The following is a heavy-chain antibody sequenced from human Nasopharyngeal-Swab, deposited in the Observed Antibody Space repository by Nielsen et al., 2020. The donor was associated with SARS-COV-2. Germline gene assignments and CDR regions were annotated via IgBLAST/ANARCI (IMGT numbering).Heavy chain of an antibody. CDR1: GFTFINAW. CDR2: IKSKTDGGTT. D-gene: IGHD5-12*01. V-gene: IGHV3-15*01. CDR3: TTDRNSGYDHDAFDI. Sequence: GGSLRLSCAASGFTFINAWMSWFRQAPGKGLEWVGLIKSKTDGGTTDYAAPVKGRFTISRDDSKNTLYLQMNSLKTEDTAVYYCTTDRNSGYDHDAFDIWGQGTMVTVSS. J-gene: IGHJ3*02.